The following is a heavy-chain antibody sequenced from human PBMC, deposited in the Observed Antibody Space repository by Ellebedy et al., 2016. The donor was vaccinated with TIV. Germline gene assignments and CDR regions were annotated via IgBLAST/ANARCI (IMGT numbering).Heavy chain of an antibody. CDR3: AVGVYYDSSGSNAFDI. V-gene: IGHV1-18*01. Sequence: AASVKVSCKASGYTFTSYGISWVRQAPGQGLEWMGWISAYNGNTNYAQKLQSRVTMTTDTSTSTAYMELRSLRSDDTAVYYCAVGVYYDSSGSNAFDIWGQGTMVTVSS. CDR1: GYTFTSYG. D-gene: IGHD3-22*01. J-gene: IGHJ3*02. CDR2: ISAYNGNT.